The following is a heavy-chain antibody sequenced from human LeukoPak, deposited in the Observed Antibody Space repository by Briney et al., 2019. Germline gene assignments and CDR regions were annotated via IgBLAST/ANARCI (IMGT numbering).Heavy chain of an antibody. V-gene: IGHV1-46*01. J-gene: IGHJ4*02. Sequence: GASVKVSCKASGYTFTSYYMHWVRQAPGQGLEWMGIINPSGGSTSYAQKFQGRVTMTRDTSTSTVYMELSSLRSEDTAVYYCARDYYGSSGYLRTGWYFDYWGQGTLVTVSS. D-gene: IGHD3-22*01. CDR3: ARDYYGSSGYLRTGWYFDY. CDR1: GYTFTSYY. CDR2: INPSGGST.